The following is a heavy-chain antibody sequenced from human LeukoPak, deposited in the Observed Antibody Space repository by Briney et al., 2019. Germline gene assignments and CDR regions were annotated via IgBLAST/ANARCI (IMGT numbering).Heavy chain of an antibody. V-gene: IGHV3-11*04. J-gene: IGHJ4*02. D-gene: IGHD4-11*01. Sequence: PGGSLRLSCAASGFTFSDYYMSWIRQAPGKGLEWISYISSSGSIIYYAESVKGRFTISRDNAKNTLYLQMNSLRAEDTAVYYCARERTVTTANFDYWGQGTLVTVSS. CDR3: ARERTVTTANFDY. CDR2: ISSSGSII. CDR1: GFTFSDYY.